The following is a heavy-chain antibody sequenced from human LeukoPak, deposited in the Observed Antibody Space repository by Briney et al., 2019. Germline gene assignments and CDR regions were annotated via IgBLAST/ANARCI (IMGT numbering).Heavy chain of an antibody. CDR2: ITPKSGDT. V-gene: IGHV1-2*02. Sequence: ASVNVSCKASGYTFSDFYIHWVRQAPGQGLEYVGWITPKSGDTYSPQRFQGRVTMTRDASISTAYMELSSLRSDDTAVYFCARVRLTDERAWAYWGQGTLVTVST. CDR3: ARVRLTDERAWAY. D-gene: IGHD1-14*01. CDR1: GYTFSDFY. J-gene: IGHJ4*02.